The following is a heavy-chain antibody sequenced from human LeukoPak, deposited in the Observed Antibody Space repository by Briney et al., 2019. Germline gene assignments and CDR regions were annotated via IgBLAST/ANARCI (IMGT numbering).Heavy chain of an antibody. CDR1: GFIFSNYE. J-gene: IGHJ4*02. CDR3: ARDLPTGTYRAYFDN. D-gene: IGHD1-26*01. Sequence: PGGSLRLSRAGSGFIFSNYEMNWVRQAPGKGLEWVSYISSTGGDIYYADSVKGRFTISRDNAEKSVYLQMNSLRAEDTAVYYCARDLPTGTYRAYFDNWGQGTLVTVSS. CDR2: ISSTGGDI. V-gene: IGHV3-48*03.